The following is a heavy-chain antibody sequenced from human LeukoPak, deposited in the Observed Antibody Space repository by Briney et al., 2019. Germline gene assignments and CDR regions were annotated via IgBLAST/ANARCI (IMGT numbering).Heavy chain of an antibody. Sequence: SETLSLTCTVSGGSISSYYWSWIRQPPGKGLEWIGYIYYSGSTNYNPSLKSRVTIPVDTSKNQFSLKLSSVTAADTAVYYCARQQAAAAGTGEFDYWGQGTLVTVSS. CDR3: ARQQAAAAGTGEFDY. D-gene: IGHD6-13*01. J-gene: IGHJ4*02. CDR1: GGSISSYY. CDR2: IYYSGST. V-gene: IGHV4-59*08.